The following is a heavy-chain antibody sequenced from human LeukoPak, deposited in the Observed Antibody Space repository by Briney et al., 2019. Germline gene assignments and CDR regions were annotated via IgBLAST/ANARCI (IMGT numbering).Heavy chain of an antibody. CDR3: ARGILRYFDWTPPSMAYYYYGMDV. V-gene: IGHV1-69*13. D-gene: IGHD3-9*01. CDR1: GDTFSSYA. J-gene: IGHJ6*02. CDR2: IIPIFSTA. Sequence: ASVKVSCKASGDTFSSYAISWVRQAPGQGLEWMGGIIPIFSTANYAQKFQGRVTITADESTSTAYMELSSLRSEDTAVYYCARGILRYFDWTPPSMAYYYYGMDVWGQGTTVTVSS.